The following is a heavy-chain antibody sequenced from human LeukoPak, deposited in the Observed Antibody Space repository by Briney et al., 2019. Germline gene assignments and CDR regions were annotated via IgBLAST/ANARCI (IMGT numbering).Heavy chain of an antibody. J-gene: IGHJ4*02. V-gene: IGHV3-30*02. CDR3: AKDGSWSCTD. D-gene: IGHD2-8*02. CDR2: IAHHGNNK. CDR1: GFTFSSSA. Sequence: GGSLRLSCGASGFTFSSSAMHWVRQGPGKGLEWVAYIAHHGNNKYYADSVKGRFTISRDNSKGSLYLQMNSLKADDTAVYYCAKDGSWSCTDWGQGTLVRVSS.